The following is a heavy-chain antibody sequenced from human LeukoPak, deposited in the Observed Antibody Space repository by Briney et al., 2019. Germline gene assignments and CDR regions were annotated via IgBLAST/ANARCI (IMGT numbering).Heavy chain of an antibody. V-gene: IGHV1-18*01. CDR1: GYTFTSYV. CDR3: ARGEGFLDY. Sequence: ASVKVSCKASGYTFTSYVISWVRQAPGQGLEWMGWITPYNGNTNYPQKLQDRATMTTDTSTSTAYMELRSLRSDDTAVYYCARGEGFLDYWGQGTLVTVSS. D-gene: IGHD3-16*01. CDR2: ITPYNGNT. J-gene: IGHJ4*02.